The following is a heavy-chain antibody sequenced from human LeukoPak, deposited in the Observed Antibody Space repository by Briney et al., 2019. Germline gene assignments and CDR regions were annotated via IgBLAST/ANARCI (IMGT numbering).Heavy chain of an antibody. V-gene: IGHV3-66*01. J-gene: IGHJ4*02. CDR1: GFTVSSNC. D-gene: IGHD3-10*01. Sequence: GGSLRLSCAASGFTVSSNCMSWVRQAPGKGLEWVSVIYSGGSTYYADSVKGRFTISRDNSKNTLYLQMNSLRAEDTAVYYCARMAVVRGVPFDYWGQGTLVTVSS. CDR2: IYSGGST. CDR3: ARMAVVRGVPFDY.